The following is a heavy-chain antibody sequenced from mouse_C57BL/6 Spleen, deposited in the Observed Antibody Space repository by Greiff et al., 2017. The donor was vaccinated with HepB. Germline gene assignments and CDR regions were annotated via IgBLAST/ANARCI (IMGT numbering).Heavy chain of an antibody. Sequence: VQLQQPGAELVKPGASVKMSCKASGYTFTSYWITWVKQRPGQGLEWIGDIYPGSGSTNYNEKFKSKATLTVDTSSSTAYMQLSSLTSEDSAVYYCAREKLREGYFDYWGQGTTLTVSS. CDR2: IYPGSGST. V-gene: IGHV1-55*01. D-gene: IGHD1-1*01. J-gene: IGHJ2*01. CDR3: AREKLREGYFDY. CDR1: GYTFTSYW.